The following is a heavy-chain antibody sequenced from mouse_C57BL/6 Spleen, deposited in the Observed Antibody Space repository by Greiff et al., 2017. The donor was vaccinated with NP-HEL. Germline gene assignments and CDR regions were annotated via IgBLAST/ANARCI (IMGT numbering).Heavy chain of an antibody. CDR2: IDPSDSYT. CDR1: GYTFTSYW. V-gene: IGHV1-50*01. J-gene: IGHJ4*01. CDR3: ARRLRGGYYAMDY. Sequence: QVQLQQPGAELVKPGASVKLSCKASGYTFTSYWMQWVKQRPGQGLEWIGEIDPSDSYTNYNQKFKGKATLTVDTSSSTAYMQLSSLTSEDSAVYYCARRLRGGYYAMDYWGQGTSVTVSS. D-gene: IGHD2-4*01.